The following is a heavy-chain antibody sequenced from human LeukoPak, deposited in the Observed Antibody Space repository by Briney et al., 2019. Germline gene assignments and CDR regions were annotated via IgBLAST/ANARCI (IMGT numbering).Heavy chain of an antibody. D-gene: IGHD3-10*02. CDR2: ISGSGGST. CDR1: GFTFSSYG. CDR3: AELGITMIGGV. J-gene: IGHJ6*04. V-gene: IGHV3-23*01. Sequence: GGSLRLSCAASGFTFSSYGLSWVRQAPGKGLEWVSGISGSGGSTYYADSVKGRFTISRDNAKNSLYLQMNSLRAEDTAVYYCAELGITMIGGVWGKGTTVTISS.